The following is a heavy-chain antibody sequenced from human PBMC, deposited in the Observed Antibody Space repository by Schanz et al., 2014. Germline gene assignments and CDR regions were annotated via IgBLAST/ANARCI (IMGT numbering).Heavy chain of an antibody. Sequence: QVHLVQSGAEVKKPGASVKVSCKASGYIFTSYSMHWVRQAPGQGLEWLGIINPSGVSTSSAQEFQGRVTMTRDTSTSTLQMELSSLRSEDTAVYYCARGGAYRSPSPVFYFDYGGQGTLVTVSS. D-gene: IGHD6-6*01. J-gene: IGHJ4*02. CDR3: ARGGAYRSPSPVFYFDY. V-gene: IGHV1-46*01. CDR1: GYIFTSYS. CDR2: INPSGVST.